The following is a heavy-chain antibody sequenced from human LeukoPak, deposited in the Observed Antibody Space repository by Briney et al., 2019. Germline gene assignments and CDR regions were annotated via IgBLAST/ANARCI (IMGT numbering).Heavy chain of an antibody. Sequence: SETLSLTCTVSGGSISSSSYYWSWIRQPAGKGLEWIGRIYTSGSTNYNPSLKSRVTMSVDTSKNQFSLKLSSVTAADTAVYYCARELIAAPYYYYYYYMDVWGKGTTVTVSS. CDR1: GGSISSSSYY. V-gene: IGHV4-61*02. J-gene: IGHJ6*03. D-gene: IGHD6-6*01. CDR2: IYTSGST. CDR3: ARELIAAPYYYYYYYMDV.